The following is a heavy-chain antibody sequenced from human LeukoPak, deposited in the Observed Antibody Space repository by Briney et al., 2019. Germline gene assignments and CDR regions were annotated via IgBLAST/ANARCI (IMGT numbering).Heavy chain of an antibody. CDR3: ARGYNGAPFDY. D-gene: IGHD2-2*02. V-gene: IGHV3-13*01. J-gene: IGHJ4*02. CDR1: GFTFSSYD. Sequence: GGSLRLSCAASGFTFSSYDMHWVRQATGKGLEWVSAIGTAGDTYYPGSVKGRFTISRENAKNSLYLQMNSLRAGDTAVYYCARGYNGAPFDYWGQGTLVTVS. CDR2: IGTAGDT.